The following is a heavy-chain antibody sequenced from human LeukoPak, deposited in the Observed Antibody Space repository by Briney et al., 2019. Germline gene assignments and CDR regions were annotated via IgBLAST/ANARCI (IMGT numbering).Heavy chain of an antibody. CDR2: IYYSGNT. J-gene: IGHJ5*02. V-gene: IGHV4-59*08. CDR1: GGSISSYY. D-gene: IGHD3-9*01. Sequence: SETLSLTCTVSGGSISSYYWSWIRQPPGKGLEWGGYIYYSGNTNYNPSLKSRVTISVDTSKNQFSLKLSSVTAADTAVYYCARHSSYDILTGYLEGWFDPWGQGTLVTVSS. CDR3: ARHSSYDILTGYLEGWFDP.